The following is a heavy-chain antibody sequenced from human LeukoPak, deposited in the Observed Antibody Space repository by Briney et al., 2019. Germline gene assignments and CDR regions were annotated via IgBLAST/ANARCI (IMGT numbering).Heavy chain of an antibody. CDR2: IYHSGST. Sequence: SQTLSLTCTVSGGSISSGGYYWSWIRQPPGKGLEWIGYIYHSGSTYYNPSLKSRVTISVDRSKNQFSLKLSSVTAADTAVYYCARDHLAAGIDYWGQGTLVTVSS. D-gene: IGHD6-13*01. V-gene: IGHV4-30-2*01. CDR1: GGSISSGGYY. CDR3: ARDHLAAGIDY. J-gene: IGHJ4*02.